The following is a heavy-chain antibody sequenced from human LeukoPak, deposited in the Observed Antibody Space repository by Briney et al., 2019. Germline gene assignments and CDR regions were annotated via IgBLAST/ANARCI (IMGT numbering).Heavy chain of an antibody. D-gene: IGHD6-19*01. V-gene: IGHV3-23*01. CDR3: AKPISGGLAVTAGWFHP. J-gene: IGHJ5*01. Sequence: GGSLRLSCAASGFAFSFYAMSRLRQPPGKGLEWVSTINANSGTTSYAASVRGRFTIPRDNSKNTLYLQVNTLRADDTATYYCAKPISGGLAVTAGWFHPWGQGTLVVVSS. CDR2: INANSGTT. CDR1: GFAFSFYA.